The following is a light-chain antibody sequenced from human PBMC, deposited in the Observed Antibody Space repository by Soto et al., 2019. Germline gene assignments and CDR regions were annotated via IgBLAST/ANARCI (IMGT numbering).Light chain of an antibody. V-gene: IGKV3-20*01. J-gene: IGKJ2*01. CDR2: GAS. CDR1: QRVSSSY. Sequence: EIVSTQSPGTLSLSPGERATLSCRASQRVSSSYLAWYQQKPGQAPRLLIYGASSRATGIPDRFSGSGSGTDFTLTISRLEPEDFAVYFCQRYGSSPPFTFGQGTKV. CDR3: QRYGSSPPFT.